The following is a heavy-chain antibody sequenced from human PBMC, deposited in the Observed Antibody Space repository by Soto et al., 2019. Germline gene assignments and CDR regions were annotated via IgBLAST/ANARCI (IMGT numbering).Heavy chain of an antibody. V-gene: IGHV2-5*02. CDR3: AHYSSTASFDY. CDR1: GFSLSTSGMG. Sequence: QITLKESGPTLVKPTQTFTLACTFSGFSLSTSGMGVGWIRQPPGKALEWLALIYWDDDKRYSPSLKSRLTITKDTSKNHVVPTTTNMDPVDTATYYCAHYSSTASFDYWGQGTLVTVSS. D-gene: IGHD6-13*01. J-gene: IGHJ4*02. CDR2: IYWDDDK.